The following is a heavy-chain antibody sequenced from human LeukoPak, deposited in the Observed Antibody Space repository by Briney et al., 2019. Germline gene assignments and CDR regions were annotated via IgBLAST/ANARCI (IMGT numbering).Heavy chain of an antibody. Sequence: GASVKGSCKTSGYTFTSYGISWVRQAPGHGLEWMGWISAYNGNTNYAQKLQGRVTMTTDTSTSTAYMELRSLRSDDTAVYYCARGGGGDFPNNWFDPWGQGTLVTVSS. J-gene: IGHJ5*02. V-gene: IGHV1-18*01. D-gene: IGHD2-21*02. CDR3: ARGGGGDFPNNWFDP. CDR2: ISAYNGNT. CDR1: GYTFTSYG.